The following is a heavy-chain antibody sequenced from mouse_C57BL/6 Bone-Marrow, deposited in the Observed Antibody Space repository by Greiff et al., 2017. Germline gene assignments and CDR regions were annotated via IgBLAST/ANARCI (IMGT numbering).Heavy chain of an antibody. J-gene: IGHJ3*01. CDR1: GFPITSGYY. V-gene: IGHV12-3*01. CDR2: ITHSGET. Sequence: VQLVESGPGLVKPSQSLFLTCSITGFPITSGYYWIWIRQSPGKPLEWMGYITHSGETFYNPSLQSPISITRETSKNQFFLQLNSVTTEDTAMYYCAGDIGDSSGYPWFAYWGQGTLVTVSA. D-gene: IGHD3-2*02. CDR3: AGDIGDSSGYPWFAY.